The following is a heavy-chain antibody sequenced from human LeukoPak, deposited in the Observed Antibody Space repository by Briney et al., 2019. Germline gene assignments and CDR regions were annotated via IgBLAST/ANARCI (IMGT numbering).Heavy chain of an antibody. CDR2: IYHSEST. D-gene: IGHD5-24*01. Sequence: SETLSLTCAVYGGSFSGYYWGWIRQPPGKGLEWIGSIYHSESTYYNPSLKSRVTISVDTSKNQFSLKLSSVTAADTAVYYCARGFVGDGYNSPWGQGTLVTVSS. CDR1: GGSFSGYY. J-gene: IGHJ5*02. V-gene: IGHV4-38-2*01. CDR3: ARGFVGDGYNSP.